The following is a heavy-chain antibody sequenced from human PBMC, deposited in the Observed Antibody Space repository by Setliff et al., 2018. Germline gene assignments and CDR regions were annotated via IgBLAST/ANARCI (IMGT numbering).Heavy chain of an antibody. D-gene: IGHD6-13*01. CDR2: IFPGNSNT. CDR1: GYSFTNNW. Sequence: GESLKISCQGSGYSFTNNWIAWVRQMPGKGLECMGIIFPGNSNTRYSPSFQGQVTISVDKAINTAYLQWTSLKVSDTAMYYCARPRYSSTWYEVGAFDIWGQGTMVTVSS. V-gene: IGHV5-51*01. CDR3: ARPRYSSTWYEVGAFDI. J-gene: IGHJ3*02.